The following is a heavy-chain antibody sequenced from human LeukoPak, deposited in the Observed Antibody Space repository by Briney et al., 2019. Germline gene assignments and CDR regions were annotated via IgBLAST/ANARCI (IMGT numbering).Heavy chain of an antibody. CDR2: INGDGRTT. J-gene: IGHJ4*02. CDR1: GFTFSSYW. D-gene: IGHD6-19*01. Sequence: GGSLRLSCAASGFTFSSYWMHWVRQAPGKGLVWVSRINGDGRTTSYADPVKGRFTISRANAKNTLYLQMNKLRAEHTAVYYCARAFNSGLSANDYWGQGTLVTVSS. V-gene: IGHV3-74*01. CDR3: ARAFNSGLSANDY.